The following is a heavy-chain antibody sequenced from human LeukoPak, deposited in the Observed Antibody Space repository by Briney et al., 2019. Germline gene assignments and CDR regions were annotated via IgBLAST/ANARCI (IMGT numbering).Heavy chain of an antibody. CDR3: ARPIVVVPLRAFDI. CDR1: GGSISSSSYY. V-gene: IGHV4-39*07. J-gene: IGHJ3*02. CDR2: INHSGST. Sequence: PSETLSLTCTVSGGSISSSSYYWSWIRQPPGKGREWIGEINHSGSTNCNPSLKSRVTISVDTSKNQFSLKLSSVTAADTAVYYCARPIVVVPLRAFDIWGQGTMVTVSS. D-gene: IGHD2-21*01.